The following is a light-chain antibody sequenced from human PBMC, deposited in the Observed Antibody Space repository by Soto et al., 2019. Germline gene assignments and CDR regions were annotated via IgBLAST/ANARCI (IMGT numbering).Light chain of an antibody. CDR2: GSS. CDR1: RSNIGANYD. Sequence: QSALAQPPSVSGAPGQRVTISCTVNRSNIGANYDVHWYQQLPGTAPKLLIYGSSNRPSGVPDRFSGSKSGTSASLAITGLRAEDEADYFCQSYDTSLSGGVFGTGTKVTVL. V-gene: IGLV1-40*01. J-gene: IGLJ1*01. CDR3: QSYDTSLSGGV.